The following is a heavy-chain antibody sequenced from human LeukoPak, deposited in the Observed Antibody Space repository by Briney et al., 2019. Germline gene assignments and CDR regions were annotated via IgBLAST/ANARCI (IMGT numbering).Heavy chain of an antibody. CDR2: ISSSGSTI. D-gene: IGHD6-13*01. J-gene: IGHJ6*03. V-gene: IGHV3-48*03. Sequence: PGGSLRLSCAASGFTFSSYAMSWVRQAPGKGLEWVSYISSSGSTIYYADSVKGRFTISRDNAKNSLYLQMNSLRAEDTAVYYCATTLYSSSWLSAYYYYYYMDVWGKGTTVTVSS. CDR3: ATTLYSSSWLSAYYYYYYMDV. CDR1: GFTFSSYA.